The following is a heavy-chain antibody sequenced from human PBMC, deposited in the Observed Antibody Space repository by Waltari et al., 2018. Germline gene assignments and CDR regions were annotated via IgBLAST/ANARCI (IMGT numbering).Heavy chain of an antibody. CDR2: IFRNGNI. Sequence: QVQLQESGPGLVKPSETLSLTCDVSGYSISSGHYWDWVRQPPGTGMKWIESIFRNGNIYHNPSLHSRVAMSVDTSKNQFSLKLRSVTAADTASYYCATSSVIVTDPLSHWGQGILVTVSS. V-gene: IGHV4-38-2*01. D-gene: IGHD2-21*01. CDR1: GYSISSGHY. J-gene: IGHJ4*02. CDR3: ATSSVIVTDPLSH.